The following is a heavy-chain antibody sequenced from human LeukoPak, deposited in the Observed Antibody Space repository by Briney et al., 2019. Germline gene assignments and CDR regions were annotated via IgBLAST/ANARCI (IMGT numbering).Heavy chain of an antibody. CDR2: IYYSGST. V-gene: IGHV4-59*01. Sequence: PSETLSLTCTVSGGSISSYYWSWIRQPPGKGLEWIGYIYYSGSTNYNPSLKSRVTISVDTSKNQFSLKLSSVTAADTAVYYCAKSSGYYEDYFDYWGQGTLVTVSS. CDR3: AKSSGYYEDYFDY. J-gene: IGHJ4*02. D-gene: IGHD3-22*01. CDR1: GGSISSYY.